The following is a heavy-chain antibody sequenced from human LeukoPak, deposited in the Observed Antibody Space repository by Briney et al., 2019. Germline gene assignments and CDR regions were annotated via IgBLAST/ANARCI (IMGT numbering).Heavy chain of an antibody. Sequence: ASVKVSCKASGYTFTSYGISWVRQAPGQGLEWMGWISAYNGNTNYAQKLQGRVTMTTDTSTSTAYMDMRSLRSDDTAVYYCAKDCRIYCSGGSCYSGGYWGQGTLVTVSS. J-gene: IGHJ4*02. CDR2: ISAYNGNT. V-gene: IGHV1-18*01. CDR3: AKDCRIYCSGGSCYSGGY. CDR1: GYTFTSYG. D-gene: IGHD2-15*01.